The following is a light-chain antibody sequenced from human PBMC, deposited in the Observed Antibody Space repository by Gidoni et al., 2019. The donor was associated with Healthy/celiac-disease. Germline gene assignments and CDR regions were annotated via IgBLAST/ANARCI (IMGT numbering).Light chain of an antibody. J-gene: IGKJ1*01. V-gene: IGKV4-1*01. CDR1: QSVLYSSNNKNY. CDR2: WAS. Sequence: DIVMTQSPASLAVSLGERATINCKSSQSVLYSSNNKNYLAWYQQKPGQPPKLLIYWASTRESGVPERFSGSGSGTYFTLTISSLQAEDVAVYYCQQYYSTPWTFGQGTKVEIK. CDR3: QQYYSTPWT.